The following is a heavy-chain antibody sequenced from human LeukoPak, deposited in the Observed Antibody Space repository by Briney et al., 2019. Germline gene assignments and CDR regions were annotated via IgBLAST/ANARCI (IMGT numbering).Heavy chain of an antibody. V-gene: IGHV3-30*18. CDR2: ISYDGGNK. J-gene: IGHJ4*02. CDR1: GFTFSSYG. CDR3: AKDPGEYYYGSGSYLGDYYFDY. Sequence: GGSLRLSCAASGFTFSSYGMHWVRQAPGKGLEWVAVISYDGGNKYYADSVKGRFTISRDNSKNTLYLQMNSLRAEDTAVYYCAKDPGEYYYGSGSYLGDYYFDYWGQGTLVTVSS. D-gene: IGHD3-10*01.